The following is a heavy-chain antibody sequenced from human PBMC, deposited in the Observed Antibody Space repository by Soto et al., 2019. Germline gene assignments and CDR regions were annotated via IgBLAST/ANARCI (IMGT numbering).Heavy chain of an antibody. J-gene: IGHJ6*02. V-gene: IGHV3-48*02. CDR1: GFTLTTHN. Sequence: EVHLVESGGGLVQPGGSLRLSCVASGFTLTTHNMDWVRQAPGKGLEWISYIDTTSRTIYYADSVKGRFTASRDNATNSVYLQMNSLRDEDTAVYYCARDGDRGFDMDVWGQGTTITVSS. CDR3: ARDGDRGFDMDV. CDR2: IDTTSRTI.